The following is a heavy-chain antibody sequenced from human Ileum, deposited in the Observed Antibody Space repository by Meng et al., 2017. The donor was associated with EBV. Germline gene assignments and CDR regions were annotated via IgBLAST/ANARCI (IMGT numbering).Heavy chain of an antibody. J-gene: IGHJ4*02. D-gene: IGHD2-15*01. Sequence: VARGQVGADVNKVGVSGQMSCMAARYKFVDWTRQWLRQAPGQRRVWLGRINPGIGSTYDSRTVRSRLTMTMGTSASTVYMRLASLTSEDTAVYYCAREEGGRFDSWGQGTLVTVSS. CDR3: AREEGGRFDS. CDR1: RYKFVDWT. CDR2: INPGIGST. V-gene: IGHV1-3*01.